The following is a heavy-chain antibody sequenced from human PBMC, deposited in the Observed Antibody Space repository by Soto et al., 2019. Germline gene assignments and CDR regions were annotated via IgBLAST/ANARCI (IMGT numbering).Heavy chain of an antibody. CDR3: ARIKDFDFWSGYYYFDY. CDR2: IYHSGST. J-gene: IGHJ4*02. Sequence: SETLSLTCAVSSGSISSSNWWSWVRQPPGKGLEWIGEIYHSGSTNYNPSLKSRVTISVDKSKNQFSLKLSSVTAADTAVYYCARIKDFDFWSGYYYFDYWGQGTLVTVSS. CDR1: SGSISSSNW. V-gene: IGHV4-4*02. D-gene: IGHD3-3*01.